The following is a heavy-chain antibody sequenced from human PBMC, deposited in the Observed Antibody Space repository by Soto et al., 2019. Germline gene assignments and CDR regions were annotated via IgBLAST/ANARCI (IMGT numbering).Heavy chain of an antibody. Sequence: QVQLQQWGAGLLKPSETLSLTCAVYGGSFSGYYWSWIRQPPGKGLEWIGEINHSGSTNYNPSLKSQVTISVDTSKNQFSLKLSSVTAADTAVYYCARGLNYGVVTPYFDYWGQGTLVTVSS. CDR3: ARGLNYGVVTPYFDY. D-gene: IGHD3-3*01. CDR1: GGSFSGYY. CDR2: INHSGST. J-gene: IGHJ4*02. V-gene: IGHV4-34*01.